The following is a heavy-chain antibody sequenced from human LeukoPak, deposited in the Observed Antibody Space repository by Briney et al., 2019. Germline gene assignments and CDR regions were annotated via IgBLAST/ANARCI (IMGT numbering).Heavy chain of an antibody. Sequence: GGSLRLSCAASGFTFSSYWMSWVRQAPGKGLEWVANIKQDGSEKYYVDSVRGRFTISRDNAKNSLYVQMNSLRAEDTAVYYCAKHNRIVGAPGAFDIWGQGTMVTVSS. CDR3: AKHNRIVGAPGAFDI. J-gene: IGHJ3*02. CDR1: GFTFSSYW. D-gene: IGHD1-26*01. V-gene: IGHV3-7*03. CDR2: IKQDGSEK.